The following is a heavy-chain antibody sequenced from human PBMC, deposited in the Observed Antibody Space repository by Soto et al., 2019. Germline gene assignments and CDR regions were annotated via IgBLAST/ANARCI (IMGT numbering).Heavy chain of an antibody. CDR2: ISAYNGNT. V-gene: IGHV1-18*01. D-gene: IGHD2-15*01. CDR3: ARDSSDIVVVVAATIDY. J-gene: IGHJ4*02. CDR1: GYTFTSYG. Sequence: DSVKVSCKASGYTFTSYGISWVRQAPGQGLEWMGWISAYNGNTNYAQKLQGRVTMTTDTSTSTAYMELRSLRSDDTAVYYCARDSSDIVVVVAATIDYWGQGTLVTVSS.